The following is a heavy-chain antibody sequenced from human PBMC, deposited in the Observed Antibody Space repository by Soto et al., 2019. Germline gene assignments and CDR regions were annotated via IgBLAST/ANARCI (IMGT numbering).Heavy chain of an antibody. CDR1: GYPFSKYG. CDR3: ATSYDSGFDP. V-gene: IGHV1-18*04. J-gene: IGHJ5*02. CDR2: IKPDNGDT. Sequence: QLQLVQSGAEVERPGASVRVSCKAYGYPFSKYGISWIRQAPGQGLEWMGWIKPDNGDTNYAQKFQGRVTMTTDTSSNTAYMELRSLRSDATAVYSCATSYDSGFDPWGQGTLVSVSS. D-gene: IGHD5-12*01.